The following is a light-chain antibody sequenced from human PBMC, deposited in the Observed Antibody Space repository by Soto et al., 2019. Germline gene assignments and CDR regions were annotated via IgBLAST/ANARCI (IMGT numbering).Light chain of an antibody. Sequence: EIVLTQSPGTLSLSPGXRATLSCRASQSVSSSYLAWYQQKPGQAPRLLIYGASSRATGIPDRFSGSGSGTDFTLTISRLEPEDFAVYYCQQYGSSPLLTFGGGTKVDIK. CDR1: QSVSSSY. CDR2: GAS. J-gene: IGKJ4*01. CDR3: QQYGSSPLLT. V-gene: IGKV3-20*01.